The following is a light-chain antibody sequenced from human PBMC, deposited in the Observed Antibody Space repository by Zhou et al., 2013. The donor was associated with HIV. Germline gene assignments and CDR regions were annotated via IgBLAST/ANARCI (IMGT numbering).Light chain of an antibody. V-gene: IGKV3-15*01. CDR3: QQYNNWPPLT. J-gene: IGKJ4*01. Sequence: EIVLTQSPGTLSLSPGDRATLSCRASQSVGSNLAWYQQKPGQAPRLLIYGASTRATGIPARFSGSGSGTEFTLSISSLQSEDFAVYYCQQYNNWPPLTFGGGTKVEIK. CDR2: GAS. CDR1: QSVGSN.